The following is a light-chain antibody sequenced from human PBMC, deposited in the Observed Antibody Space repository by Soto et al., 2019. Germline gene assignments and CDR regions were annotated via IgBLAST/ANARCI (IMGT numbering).Light chain of an antibody. CDR2: DAS. V-gene: IGKV3-11*01. CDR3: QQRSSWWT. J-gene: IGKJ1*01. Sequence: EIVLTQSPATLSLSPGERATLSCRASQSVGSYLAWYQQKPGQAPRLLIYDASNRATGIPGRFSGSGSGTDFTLTISSLEPEDFAVYYCQQRSSWWTFGQGTKVDIK. CDR1: QSVGSY.